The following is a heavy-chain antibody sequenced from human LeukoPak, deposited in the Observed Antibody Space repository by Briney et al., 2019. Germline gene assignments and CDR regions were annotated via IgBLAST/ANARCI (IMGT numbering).Heavy chain of an antibody. CDR1: GFSLRTPGVG. D-gene: IGHD6-19*01. CDR3: AHTANSGWYEFDY. V-gene: IGHV2-5*01. Sequence: SGPTLVKPTQTRTLTCTFSGFSLRTPGVGVAWIRQPPGKALEWLTLIFSNDDKRYSPSLKNRLTITKDTSKIHVVLTMTNVDPVDTATYYGAHTANSGWYEFDYWGQGTLVTVSS. J-gene: IGHJ4*02. CDR2: IFSNDDK.